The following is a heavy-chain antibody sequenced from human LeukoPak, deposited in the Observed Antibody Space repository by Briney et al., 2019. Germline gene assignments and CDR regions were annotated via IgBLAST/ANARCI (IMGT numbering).Heavy chain of an antibody. Sequence: PGGSLRLSCAASVFTFSDYYMSWIRQAPGKGLEWVSYISSSGSTIYYADSVKGRFTISRDNAKNSLYLQMNSLRAEDTAVYYCARDGRYDFWRSAWFDPWGQGTLVTVSS. D-gene: IGHD3-3*01. V-gene: IGHV3-11*04. J-gene: IGHJ5*02. CDR3: ARDGRYDFWRSAWFDP. CDR1: VFTFSDYY. CDR2: ISSSGSTI.